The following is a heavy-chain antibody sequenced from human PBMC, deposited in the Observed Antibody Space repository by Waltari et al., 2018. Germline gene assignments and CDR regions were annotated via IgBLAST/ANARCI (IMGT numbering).Heavy chain of an antibody. CDR3: AREGGGVIVAFDY. CDR1: GGTFSSYA. J-gene: IGHJ4*02. Sequence: QVQLVQSGAEVKKPGSSVKVSCKASGGTFSSYAISWVRQAPGQGLEWMGGIIPILGSANHAKEFQGRVPMTVDEARSKAYMELGSLGSEDTAVDYWAREGGGVIVAFDYWGQGTLVTVSS. D-gene: IGHD3-16*02. CDR2: IIPILGSA. V-gene: IGHV1-69*11.